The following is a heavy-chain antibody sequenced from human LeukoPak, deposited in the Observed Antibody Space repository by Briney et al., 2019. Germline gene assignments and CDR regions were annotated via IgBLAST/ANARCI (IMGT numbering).Heavy chain of an antibody. CDR2: IYYSRSA. Sequence: PSETQSLTCTVSGGSISGYYWSWIRQPPGKGLEWIGYIYYSRSANYNSSLKSRVIISLDTSKNQLSLRLSSVTAADTAVYYCARGVTTIFGVVTLDYWGQGALVTVSS. D-gene: IGHD3-3*01. V-gene: IGHV4-59*01. J-gene: IGHJ4*02. CDR1: GGSISGYY. CDR3: ARGVTTIFGVVTLDY.